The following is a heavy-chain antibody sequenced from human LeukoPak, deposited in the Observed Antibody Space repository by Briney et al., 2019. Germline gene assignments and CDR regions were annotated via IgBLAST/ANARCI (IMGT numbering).Heavy chain of an antibody. J-gene: IGHJ5*02. V-gene: IGHV1-46*01. CDR2: INPSDGST. CDR3: ATPEGYCSGGSCYDRLPT. D-gene: IGHD2-15*01. CDR1: VYTGTIYY. Sequence: ASVRVPCTASVYTGTIYYMHWGPQAPGQALEGVGIINPSDGSTTYAQKLQGRLTMTRGTSTRTAYMELSSLRAEDTAVYYCATPEGYCSGGSCYDRLPTWGEGALVTVSS.